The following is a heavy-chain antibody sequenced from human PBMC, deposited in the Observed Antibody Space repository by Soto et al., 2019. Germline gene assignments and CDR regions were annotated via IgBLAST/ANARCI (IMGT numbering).Heavy chain of an antibody. D-gene: IGHD4-4*01. V-gene: IGHV3-7*04. Sequence: GGSLRLSCIVSGFTFSSYWMSWVRQAPGKEVEWVANIAHDGSETYYVDSVKGRFTISRDNAKNSLYLQLNSLRVEDTAVYYCAREDHSTYNYRAQRTLVTVSS. J-gene: IGHJ4*02. CDR2: IAHDGSET. CDR1: GFTFSSYW. CDR3: AREDHSTYNY.